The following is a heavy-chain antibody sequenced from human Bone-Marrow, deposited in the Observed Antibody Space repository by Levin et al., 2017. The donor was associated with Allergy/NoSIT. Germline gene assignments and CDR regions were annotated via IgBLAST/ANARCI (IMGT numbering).Heavy chain of an antibody. CDR3: ARVGVSYDSSGYLPINWYFDL. J-gene: IGHJ2*01. D-gene: IGHD3-22*01. Sequence: PGGSLRLSCAASGFPFNTYWMHWVRQAPGKGLVWVSHINLDGTMTDYADSVKGRFTISRDNAKNTLYLQMNSLRAEDTAVYYCARVGVSYDSSGYLPINWYFDLWGRGTLVTVSS. CDR1: GFPFNTYW. CDR2: INLDGTMT. V-gene: IGHV3-74*01.